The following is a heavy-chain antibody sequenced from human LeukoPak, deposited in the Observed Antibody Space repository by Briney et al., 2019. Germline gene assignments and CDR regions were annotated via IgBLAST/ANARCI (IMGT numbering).Heavy chain of an antibody. J-gene: IGHJ4*02. CDR3: ARDKVQWLTSSPYFDY. CDR2: INHSGST. V-gene: IGHV4-39*07. Sequence: SQTLSLTCTVSGGSISSGSYYWSWIRQPPGKGLEWIGEINHSGSTNYNPSLESRVTISVDTSKNQFSLKLSSVTAADTAVYYCARDKVQWLTSSPYFDYWGQGTLVTVSS. D-gene: IGHD6-19*01. CDR1: GGSISSGSYY.